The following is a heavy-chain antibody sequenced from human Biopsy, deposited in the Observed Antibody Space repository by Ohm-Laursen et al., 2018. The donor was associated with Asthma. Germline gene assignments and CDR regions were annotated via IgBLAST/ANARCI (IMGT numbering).Heavy chain of an antibody. CDR2: VNTGNGDT. J-gene: IGHJ3*01. CDR3: ARTYCDFLTGQVKDVFGV. Sequence: ASVKVSCKTSGYNFISFAIHWVRQAPGQRLEWMGWVNTGNGDTKYSQKFQGRVTITRDTSASTAYMELRSLRSEDTATYYCARTYCDFLTGQVKDVFGVWGQGTMVTVSS. V-gene: IGHV1-3*04. D-gene: IGHD3-9*01. CDR1: GYNFISFA.